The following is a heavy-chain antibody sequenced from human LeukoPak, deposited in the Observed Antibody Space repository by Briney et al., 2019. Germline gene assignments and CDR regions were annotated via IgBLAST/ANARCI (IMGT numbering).Heavy chain of an antibody. CDR1: GFTVSSNY. CDR2: IYSGGST. V-gene: IGHV3-66*02. CDR3: ARPRRQYGLGLGY. D-gene: IGHD4-11*01. Sequence: QTGGSLRLSCAASGFTVSSNYMSWVRQAPGKGLEWVLVIYSGGSTYCADSVKGRFTISRDNSKNTLYLQMNSLRAEDTAVYYCARPRRQYGLGLGYWGQGTLVTVSS. J-gene: IGHJ4*02.